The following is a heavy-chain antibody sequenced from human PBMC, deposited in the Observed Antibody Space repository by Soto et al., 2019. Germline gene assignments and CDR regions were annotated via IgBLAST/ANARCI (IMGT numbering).Heavy chain of an antibody. D-gene: IGHD6-13*01. V-gene: IGHV4-59*11. CDR1: GGSISSHY. CDR3: ARSLEAAPDYYYYGMDV. CDR2: IYYSGST. Sequence: SETLSLTCTVSGGSISSHYWSWIRQPPGKGLEWIGYIYYSGSTNYNPSLKSRVTISVDTSKNQFSLKLSSVTAADTAVYYCARSLEAAPDYYYYGMDVWGQGTTVTVSS. J-gene: IGHJ6*02.